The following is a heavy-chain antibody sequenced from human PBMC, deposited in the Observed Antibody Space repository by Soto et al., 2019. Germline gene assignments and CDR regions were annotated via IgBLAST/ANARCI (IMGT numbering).Heavy chain of an antibody. CDR3: ARGRRDDDFWISYYFAY. Sequence: ESGGGLVQPGGSLRLSCAASGFTFSSYWMSWVRQAPGKGLEWVANIKQDGSEKYYVDSVKGRFTISRDNAKNSLYLQMNSLRAEDTAVYYCARGRRDDDFWISYYFAYWGQGTLVTVSS. D-gene: IGHD3-3*01. CDR2: IKQDGSEK. J-gene: IGHJ4*02. CDR1: GFTFSSYW. V-gene: IGHV3-7*01.